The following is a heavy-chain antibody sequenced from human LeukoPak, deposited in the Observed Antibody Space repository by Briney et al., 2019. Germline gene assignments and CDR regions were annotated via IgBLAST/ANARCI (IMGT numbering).Heavy chain of an antibody. CDR1: GFTFSSYE. V-gene: IGHV3-23*01. CDR2: ISGSGGTT. J-gene: IGHJ6*02. D-gene: IGHD2-21*02. CDR3: AKLTVTAIRGPNFGMDV. Sequence: GGSLRLSCAASGFTFSSYEMNWVRQAPGKGLEWVSAISGSGGTTYYADSVKGRFTISRDNSKNTLYLQMNSLRAEDTAVYYCAKLTVTAIRGPNFGMDVWGQGTTATVSS.